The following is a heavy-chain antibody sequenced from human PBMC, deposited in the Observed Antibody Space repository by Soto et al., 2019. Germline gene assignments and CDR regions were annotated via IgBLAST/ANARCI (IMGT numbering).Heavy chain of an antibody. Sequence: ASVKVSSKASGYTFTSYGISWVQQAPGQGLEWMGWISAYNGNTNYAQKLQGRVTMTTDTSTSTAYMELRSLRSDDTAIYYCARDESEYDLAWWFDPWGQGTLVTVSS. CDR2: ISAYNGNT. CDR1: GYTFTSYG. D-gene: IGHD3-16*01. V-gene: IGHV1-18*01. CDR3: ARDESEYDLAWWFDP. J-gene: IGHJ5*02.